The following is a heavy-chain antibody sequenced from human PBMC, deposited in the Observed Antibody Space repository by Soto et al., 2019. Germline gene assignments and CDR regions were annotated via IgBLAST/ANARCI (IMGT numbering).Heavy chain of an antibody. CDR2: ISASGGAT. V-gene: IGHV3-23*01. CDR1: RFTFSSYA. J-gene: IGHJ4*02. CDR3: AKDVEGGSLFRGAFDY. Sequence: PGESLRLSCVASRFTFSSYAMSWVRQAPGKGLEWVAAISASGGATIHADSVKGRLTISRDNSKNTLYLQMNSLRAEDTAVYYCAKDVEGGSLFRGAFDYWGQGTQVTVSS. D-gene: IGHD1-26*01.